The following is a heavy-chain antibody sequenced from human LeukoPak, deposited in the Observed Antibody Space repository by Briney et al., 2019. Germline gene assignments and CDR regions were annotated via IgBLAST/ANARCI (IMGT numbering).Heavy chain of an antibody. Sequence: GASVKVSCKASGYTFTSYYMHWVRQAPGQGLEWMGIINPSGGSTSYAQKFQGRVTMTRDMSTSTVYMELSSPRSEDTAVYYCARDRGGFGNDYWGQGTLVTVSS. CDR1: GYTFTSYY. J-gene: IGHJ4*02. D-gene: IGHD3-10*01. CDR2: INPSGGST. CDR3: ARDRGGFGNDY. V-gene: IGHV1-46*01.